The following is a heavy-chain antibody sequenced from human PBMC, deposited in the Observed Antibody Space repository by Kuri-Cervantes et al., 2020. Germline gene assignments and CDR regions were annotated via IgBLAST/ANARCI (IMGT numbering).Heavy chain of an antibody. D-gene: IGHD4-11*01. CDR2: ISSSGSTI. CDR3: ARETVLRAARAFDI. CDR1: GFTFSSYE. J-gene: IGHJ3*02. V-gene: IGHV3-48*03. Sequence: GGSLRLSCAASGFTFSSYEMNWVRQAPGKGLEWVSYISSSGSTIYYADSVKGRFTISRDNAKNSLYLQMNSLRAEDTAVYYCARETVLRAARAFDIWGQGTMVTVSS.